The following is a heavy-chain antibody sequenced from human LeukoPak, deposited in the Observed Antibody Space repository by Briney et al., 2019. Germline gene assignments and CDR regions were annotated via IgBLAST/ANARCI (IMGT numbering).Heavy chain of an antibody. V-gene: IGHV3-11*01. CDR2: ISSSGSTI. D-gene: IGHD5-24*01. CDR3: ARDRAYRWLQLLGSNYYGMDV. J-gene: IGHJ6*02. CDR1: GFTFSDYY. Sequence: PGGSLRLSCAASGFTFSDYYMSWIRQAPGKGLEWVSYISSSGSTIYYADSVKGRFTISRDNAKNSLYLQMNSLRAEDTAVYYCARDRAYRWLQLLGSNYYGMDVWSQGTTVTVSS.